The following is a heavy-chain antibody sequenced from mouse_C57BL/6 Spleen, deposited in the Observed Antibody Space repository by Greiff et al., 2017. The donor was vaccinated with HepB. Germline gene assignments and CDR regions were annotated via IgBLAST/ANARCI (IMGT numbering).Heavy chain of an antibody. CDR2: INPNNGGT. CDR3: ARSFSPYYYGSSHWYFDV. J-gene: IGHJ1*03. Sequence: VQLQQSGPELVKPGASVKISCKASGYTFTDYYMNWVKQSHGKSLEWIGDINPNNGGTSYNQKFKGKATLTVDKSSSTAYMELRSLTSEDSAVYYCARSFSPYYYGSSHWYFDVWGTGTTVTVSS. CDR1: GYTFTDYY. D-gene: IGHD1-1*01. V-gene: IGHV1-26*01.